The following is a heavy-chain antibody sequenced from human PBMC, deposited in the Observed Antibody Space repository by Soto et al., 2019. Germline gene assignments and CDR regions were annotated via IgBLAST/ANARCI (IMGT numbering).Heavy chain of an antibody. J-gene: IGHJ5*02. Sequence: ASVKVSCKASGYTFTSYGISWVRQAPGQGLEWMGWISAYNGNTNYAQKLQGRVTMTTDTSTSTAYMELRSLRSDDTAVYYCARDPSYCSGGSCYFLRRFDPWGQGTLVTVSS. CDR2: ISAYNGNT. CDR1: GYTFTSYG. D-gene: IGHD2-15*01. V-gene: IGHV1-18*01. CDR3: ARDPSYCSGGSCYFLRRFDP.